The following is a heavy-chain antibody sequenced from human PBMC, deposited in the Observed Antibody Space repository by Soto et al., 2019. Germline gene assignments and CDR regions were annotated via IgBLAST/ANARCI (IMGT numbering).Heavy chain of an antibody. D-gene: IGHD3-16*02. Sequence: SETLSLTCAVYGGSFSGYYWSWIRQPPGKGLEWIGEINHSGSTNHNPSLKSRVTISVDTSKNQFSLKLSSVTAADTAVYYCARGRSSGRGGSYRFGNWFDPWGKGTLVTVSS. CDR2: INHSGST. J-gene: IGHJ5*02. CDR1: GGSFSGYY. V-gene: IGHV4-34*01. CDR3: ARGRSSGRGGSYRFGNWFDP.